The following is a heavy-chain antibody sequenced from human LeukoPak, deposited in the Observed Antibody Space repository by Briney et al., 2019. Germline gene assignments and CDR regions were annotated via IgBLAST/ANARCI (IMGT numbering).Heavy chain of an antibody. V-gene: IGHV3-53*01. CDR3: ARTSIAVAATYGLDY. CDR2: IYSGGGT. J-gene: IGHJ4*02. CDR1: GFTVSTNY. Sequence: GGSLRLSCAASGFTVSTNYTSWVRQAPGKGLEWVSVIYSGGGTYYADSVKGRFTISRDNSKNTLYLQMNSLRAEDTAVYYCARTSIAVAATYGLDYWGQGILVTVSS. D-gene: IGHD6-19*01.